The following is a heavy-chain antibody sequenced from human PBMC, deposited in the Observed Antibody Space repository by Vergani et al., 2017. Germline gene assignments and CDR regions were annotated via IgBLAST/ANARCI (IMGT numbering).Heavy chain of an antibody. D-gene: IGHD3-3*01. CDR2: ISSSSSYI. V-gene: IGHV3-21*01. CDR3: ARSDFWSVYTPKYYYYYDMDV. Sequence: EVQLVESGGGLVKPGGSLRLSCAASGLTFSSYRMNWVRQAPGKGLEWVSSISSSSSYIYYADSVKGRFTISRDNAKNSLYLKMNSLRAEDTAVYDCARSDFWSVYTPKYYYYYDMDVWGKGTTVTVSS. J-gene: IGHJ6*03. CDR1: GLTFSSYR.